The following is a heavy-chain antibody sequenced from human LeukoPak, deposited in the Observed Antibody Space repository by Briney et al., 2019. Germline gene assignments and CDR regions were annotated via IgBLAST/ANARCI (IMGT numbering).Heavy chain of an antibody. V-gene: IGHV4-4*07. CDR2: IYNSGST. CDR1: GGSISSLY. J-gene: IGHJ5*02. CDR3: ARDRGSGSEGFDP. Sequence: PSETLSLTCTVSGGSISSLYWSWIRQPAGKGLEWLGRIYNSGSTNYNPSLESRDTMSLDTSKNQVSLKLSSVTAADTAVYYCARDRGSGSEGFDPWGQGTLVTVSS. D-gene: IGHD3-10*01.